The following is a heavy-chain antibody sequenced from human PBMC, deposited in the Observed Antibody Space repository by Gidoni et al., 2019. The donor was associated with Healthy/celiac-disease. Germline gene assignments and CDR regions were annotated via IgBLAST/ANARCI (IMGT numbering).Heavy chain of an antibody. Sequence: VPLVQSGAAVPQPGASVPVSCKASGSTFTISGISWVRQAPGQGLEWMGWISAYNGNTNYAQKLQGRVTMTTDTAKSTADMELRSRRSDDTAVYYCARDVGRLLRGVWYFDYWGQGTLVTVSS. CDR1: GSTFTISG. CDR2: ISAYNGNT. V-gene: IGHV1-18*01. J-gene: IGHJ4*02. CDR3: ARDVGRLLRGVWYFDY. D-gene: IGHD1-26*01.